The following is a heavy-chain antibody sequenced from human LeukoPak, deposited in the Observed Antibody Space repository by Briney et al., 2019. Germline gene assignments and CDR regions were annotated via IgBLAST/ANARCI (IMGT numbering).Heavy chain of an antibody. D-gene: IGHD1-1*01. Sequence: GGSLRLSCAASGFSFSSYGMQWVRQAPGKGREWVAFIRYDGSNKYYGDSVKGRFTISRDNSKNTVYLQMNSLRAEDTAVYYCARTNVGAFDIWGQGTMVTVSS. J-gene: IGHJ3*02. CDR1: GFSFSSYG. CDR3: ARTNVGAFDI. CDR2: IRYDGSNK. V-gene: IGHV3-30*02.